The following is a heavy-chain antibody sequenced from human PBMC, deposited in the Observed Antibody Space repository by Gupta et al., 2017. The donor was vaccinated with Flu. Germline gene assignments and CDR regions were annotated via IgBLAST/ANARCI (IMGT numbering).Heavy chain of an antibody. CDR2: ISSSSSYI. CDR1: GFTFSSYS. J-gene: IGHJ3*02. Sequence: EVQLVESGGGLVKPGGSLRLSCAASGFTFSSYSMNWVRQAPGKGLEWVSSISSSSSYIYYADSVKGRFTISRDNAKNSLYLQMNSLRAEDTAVYYCGIDGDGYTEDAFDIWGQGTMVTVSS. CDR3: GIDGDGYTEDAFDI. D-gene: IGHD5-24*01. V-gene: IGHV3-21*01.